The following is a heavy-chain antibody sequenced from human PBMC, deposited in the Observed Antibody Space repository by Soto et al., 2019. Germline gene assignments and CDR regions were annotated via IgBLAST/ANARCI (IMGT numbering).Heavy chain of an antibody. D-gene: IGHD3-16*02. CDR3: AKALGELSPESYDY. V-gene: IGHV3-30*18. J-gene: IGHJ4*02. Sequence: QVQLVESGGGVVQPRRSLTLSCAASGFTFSSFAMHWVRQAPGKGMEWVAVISYDGSEKSYADSVKGRFIISRDNSKNTLILQMNSLRVDDTAVYYCAKALGELSPESYDYWGQGTLITVSS. CDR2: ISYDGSEK. CDR1: GFTFSSFA.